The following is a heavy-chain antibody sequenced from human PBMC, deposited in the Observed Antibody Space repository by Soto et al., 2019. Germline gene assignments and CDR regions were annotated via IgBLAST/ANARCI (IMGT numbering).Heavy chain of an antibody. Sequence: SETLSLTCVVSGGSISSPNWWSWVRQPPGKGLEWIGEIYHSGSTNHNASLKSRVTISVDKSKNQLSLKLRSLTAADTAVYYCAKVNRGDYHYYGMDVWGQGTTVTVSS. D-gene: IGHD3-10*01. CDR3: AKVNRGDYHYYGMDV. J-gene: IGHJ6*02. CDR1: GGSISSPNW. V-gene: IGHV4-4*02. CDR2: IYHSGST.